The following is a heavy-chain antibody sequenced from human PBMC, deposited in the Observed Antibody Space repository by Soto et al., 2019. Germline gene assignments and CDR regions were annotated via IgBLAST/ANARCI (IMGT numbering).Heavy chain of an antibody. CDR1: GFTFSDYY. CDR2: ISSGGNVI. CDR3: AREHRDDYMRSGGFDY. J-gene: IGHJ4*02. D-gene: IGHD4-4*01. Sequence: QVQLVESGGGLVKPGGSLRLSCVASGFTFSDYYMNLFRQAPGKGLEWVSNISSGGNVIYSADSMKGRFTISRDNAKNSLCLQVNSLRAEDPAVYYCAREHRDDYMRSGGFDYWSQGTLVTV. V-gene: IGHV3-11*01.